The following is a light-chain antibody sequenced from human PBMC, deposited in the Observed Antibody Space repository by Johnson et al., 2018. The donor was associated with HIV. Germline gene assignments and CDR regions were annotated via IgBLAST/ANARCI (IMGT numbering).Light chain of an antibody. J-gene: IGLJ1*01. V-gene: IGLV1-51*02. CDR2: ENN. CDR1: SSNIGNKY. Sequence: QSVLTQPPSVSAAPGQKVTISCSGSSSNIGNKYVSWYQQLPGTAPKLLIYENNKRPSGIPDRFSGSKSGTSATLGITGLQTGDEADYYCGTWDNSLGVFYVFGTGTKVTVL. CDR3: GTWDNSLGVFYV.